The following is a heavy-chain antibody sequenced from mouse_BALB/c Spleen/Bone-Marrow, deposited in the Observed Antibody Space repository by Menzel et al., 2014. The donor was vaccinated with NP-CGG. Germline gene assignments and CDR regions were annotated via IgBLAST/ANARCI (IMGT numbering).Heavy chain of an antibody. D-gene: IGHD1-1*01. Sequence: EVKLVESGGGLVKPGGSLKLSCAASGFTFSSYAMSWVRQTPEKRLEWVATISSGGSYTYYPDGVKGRFTISRDNAKNTLYLQMSSLRSEDTAMYYCARHYYGSSYYFDYWGQGTTLTVSS. V-gene: IGHV5-9-3*01. CDR3: ARHYYGSSYYFDY. CDR1: GFTFSSYA. CDR2: ISSGGSYT. J-gene: IGHJ2*01.